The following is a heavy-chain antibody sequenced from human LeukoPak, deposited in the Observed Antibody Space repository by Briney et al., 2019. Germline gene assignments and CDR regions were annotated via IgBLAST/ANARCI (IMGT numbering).Heavy chain of an antibody. CDR1: GDSIRNYY. CDR3: AREGTYCSRTSCYDSFLDY. D-gene: IGHD2-2*01. Sequence: SETLSHTCTVSGDSIRNYYWSWIRQPAGKGLEWIGRIYTSGSTNYNPSLKSRVTMSVDTSKNQFSLRLSSVTAADTAVYYCAREGTYCSRTSCYDSFLDYWGQGTLVTVSS. CDR2: IYTSGST. J-gene: IGHJ4*02. V-gene: IGHV4-4*07.